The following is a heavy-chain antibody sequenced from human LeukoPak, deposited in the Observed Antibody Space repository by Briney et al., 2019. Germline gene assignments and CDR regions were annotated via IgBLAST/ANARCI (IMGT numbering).Heavy chain of an antibody. V-gene: IGHV3-7*03. CDR1: GFTSSTYW. CDR3: ARVYTGNRWHFDY. D-gene: IGHD2-2*02. J-gene: IGHJ4*02. Sequence: GALRLSCAASGFTSSTYWMSWVRQAPGKGLECVANIKRDGSEKYYVDSVKGRFTIFRDDAKSSLYLQMNSLRAEDTAVYFCARVYTGNRWHFDYWGQGTLVTVSS. CDR2: IKRDGSEK.